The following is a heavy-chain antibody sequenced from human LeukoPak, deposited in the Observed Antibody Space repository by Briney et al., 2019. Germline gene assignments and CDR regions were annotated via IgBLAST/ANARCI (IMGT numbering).Heavy chain of an antibody. Sequence: GGSLRLSCAASGFTFSSYWMHWVRHAPGKGLVWVSRINSDGSSTSYADSVKGRFTLSRDNAKNTLYLQMNSLRAEDTAVYYCARVQGHPPNGLDIWGQGTMVTVSS. CDR2: INSDGSST. J-gene: IGHJ3*02. D-gene: IGHD2-8*01. CDR1: GFTFSSYW. CDR3: ARVQGHPPNGLDI. V-gene: IGHV3-74*01.